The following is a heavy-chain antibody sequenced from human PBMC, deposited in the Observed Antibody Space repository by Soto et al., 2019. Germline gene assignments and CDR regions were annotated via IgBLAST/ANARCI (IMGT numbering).Heavy chain of an antibody. D-gene: IGHD3-10*01. CDR1: GFTFTSSA. J-gene: IGHJ5*02. CDR3: AAGPLYGSGSFHHP. CDR2: IVVGSGNT. Sequence: ASVKVSFKASGFTFTSSAVQWVRQARGQRLEWIGWIVVGSGNTNYAQKFQERVTITRDMSTSTAYMELSSLRSEDTAVYYCAAGPLYGSGSFHHPWGQGTLVTVSS. V-gene: IGHV1-58*01.